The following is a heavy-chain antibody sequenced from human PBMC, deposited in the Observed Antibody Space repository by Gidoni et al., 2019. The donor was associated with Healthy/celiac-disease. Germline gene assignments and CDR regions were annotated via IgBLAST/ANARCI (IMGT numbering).Heavy chain of an antibody. Sequence: QVQLVVSGGGVVQPGRSLSLSCAASVFTFRSYGRHWVRQAPGKGVGWVAVIWYDGSNKYYADSGKGRFTISRDNSKNTLYLKMNSLRAEDTAVYYCARGMATITLSFDYWGQGTLVTVSS. CDR3: ARGMATITLSFDY. CDR2: IWYDGSNK. D-gene: IGHD5-12*01. CDR1: VFTFRSYG. J-gene: IGHJ4*02. V-gene: IGHV3-33*01.